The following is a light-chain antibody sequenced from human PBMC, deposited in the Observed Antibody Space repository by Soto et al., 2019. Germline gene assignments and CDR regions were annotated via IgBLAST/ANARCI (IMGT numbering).Light chain of an antibody. CDR2: DVN. J-gene: IGLJ2*01. CDR3: CSYAGSYILAV. Sequence: QSALTQPRSVSGSPGQSVTLSCSGTSSDVGGYNYVSWYQQHPGKAPKLMIYDVNKRPSGVPDRFSGSKSGNTASLTISGLQAEDEADYYCCSYAGSYILAVFGGGTKLTVL. CDR1: SSDVGGYNY. V-gene: IGLV2-11*01.